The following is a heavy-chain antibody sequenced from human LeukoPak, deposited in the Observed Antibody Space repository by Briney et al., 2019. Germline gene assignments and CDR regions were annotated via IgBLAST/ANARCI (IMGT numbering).Heavy chain of an antibody. CDR1: GFTFSSYG. J-gene: IGHJ3*02. D-gene: IGHD2-8*01. CDR2: IRYDGSNK. Sequence: GGSLRLSCAASGFTFSSYGMHWVRQAPGKGLEWVAFIRYDGSNKYYADSVKGRFTISRDNSKNTLYLQMNSLRAEDTAVYYCAKDLTRIVLMVYAQGHAFDIWGQGTMVTVSS. CDR3: AKDLTRIVLMVYAQGHAFDI. V-gene: IGHV3-30*02.